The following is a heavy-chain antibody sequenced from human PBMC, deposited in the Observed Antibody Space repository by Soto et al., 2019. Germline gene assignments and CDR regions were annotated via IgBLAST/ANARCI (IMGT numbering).Heavy chain of an antibody. CDR1: GYSFTSYW. CDR3: ARTAAAGKYYYGTDV. J-gene: IGHJ6*02. D-gene: IGHD6-13*01. V-gene: IGHV5-51*01. Sequence: GESLKISCKGSGYSFTSYWIGWVRQMPGKGLEWMGIIYPGDSETRYSPSFQGQVTISADKSISTAYLQWSSLKASDTAMYYCARTAAAGKYYYGTDVWGQGTTVTVSS. CDR2: IYPGDSET.